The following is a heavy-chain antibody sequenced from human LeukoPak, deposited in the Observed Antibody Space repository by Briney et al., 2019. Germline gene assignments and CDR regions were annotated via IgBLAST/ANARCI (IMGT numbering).Heavy chain of an antibody. CDR1: GYTFTSYY. CDR3: ATIFGVVRDLYYMDV. V-gene: IGHV1-46*03. D-gene: IGHD3-3*01. J-gene: IGHJ6*03. Sequence: GASVKVSCKASGYTFTSYYMHWVRQAPGQGLEWMGIINPSGGSTSYAQKFQGRVTMTRDTSTSTVYMELSSLRSEDTAVYYCATIFGVVRDLYYMDVWGKGTTVTVSS. CDR2: INPSGGST.